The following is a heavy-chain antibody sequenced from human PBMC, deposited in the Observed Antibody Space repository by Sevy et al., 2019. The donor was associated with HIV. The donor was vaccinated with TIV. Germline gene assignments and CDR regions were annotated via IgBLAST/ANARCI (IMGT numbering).Heavy chain of an antibody. Sequence: ASVKVSCKASGYTFTGYYMHWVRQAPGQGLEWMGRINPNSGGTNYAQMFQGRVTMTRDTSISTAYMELSRLRSDDTAVYYCATRTYCSGGSCLGGVDYWGQGTLVTVSS. CDR2: INPNSGGT. V-gene: IGHV1-2*06. J-gene: IGHJ4*02. D-gene: IGHD2-15*01. CDR3: ATRTYCSGGSCLGGVDY. CDR1: GYTFTGYY.